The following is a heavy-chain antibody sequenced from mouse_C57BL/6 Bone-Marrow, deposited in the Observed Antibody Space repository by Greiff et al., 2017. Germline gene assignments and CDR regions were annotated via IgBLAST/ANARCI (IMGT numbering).Heavy chain of an antibody. CDR3: AGSFTVVAHYYAMDY. V-gene: IGHV5-17*01. D-gene: IGHD1-1*01. CDR1: GFTFSDYG. Sequence: DVQLVESGGGLVKPGGSLKLSCAASGFTFSDYGMHWVRQAPEKGLEWVAYISSGSSTIYYADTVKGRFTISRDNAKNTLFLQMTSLRSEDTAMYYCAGSFTVVAHYYAMDYWGQGTSVTVSS. J-gene: IGHJ4*01. CDR2: ISSGSSTI.